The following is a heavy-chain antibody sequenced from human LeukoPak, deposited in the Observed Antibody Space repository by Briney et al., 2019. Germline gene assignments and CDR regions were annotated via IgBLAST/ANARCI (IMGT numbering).Heavy chain of an antibody. V-gene: IGHV4-61*02. CDR2: MYTSGST. CDR1: GGSISSGSYY. Sequence: PSETLSLTCTVSGGSISSGSYYWSWIRQPAGKGLEWIGRMYTSGSTNYNPSLKSRVTISVDTSKNQFSLKLSSVTAADTAVYYCAKDEGITMVRGFFDIWGQGTMVTVSS. CDR3: AKDEGITMVRGFFDI. J-gene: IGHJ3*02. D-gene: IGHD3-10*01.